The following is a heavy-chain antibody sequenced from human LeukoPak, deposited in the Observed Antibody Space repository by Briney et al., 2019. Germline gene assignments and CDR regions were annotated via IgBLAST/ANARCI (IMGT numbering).Heavy chain of an antibody. CDR3: ARQSRKLERQIAFDI. Sequence: GASVKVSCKASGYTFTGYYMHWVRQAPGQGLEWMGRIIPILGIANYAQKFQGRVTITADKSTSTAYMELSSLRSEDTAVYYCARQSRKLERQIAFDIWGQGTMVTVSS. V-gene: IGHV1-69*02. CDR1: GYTFTGYY. CDR2: IIPILGIA. D-gene: IGHD1-1*01. J-gene: IGHJ3*02.